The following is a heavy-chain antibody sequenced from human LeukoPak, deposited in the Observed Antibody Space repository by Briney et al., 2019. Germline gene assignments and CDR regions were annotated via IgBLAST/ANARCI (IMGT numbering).Heavy chain of an antibody. D-gene: IGHD2-2*01. CDR3: ARGVVPAAMASTGGWFDP. CDR2: IYSSEST. V-gene: IGHV4-4*07. Sequence: PSETLSLTCTVSGGSISSYYWSWIRQPAGKGLEWIGRIYSSESTNYNPSLKSRVTISVDKSKNQFSLKLSSVTAADTAVYFCARGVVPAAMASTGGWFDPWGRGTLVTVSS. CDR1: GGSISSYY. J-gene: IGHJ5*02.